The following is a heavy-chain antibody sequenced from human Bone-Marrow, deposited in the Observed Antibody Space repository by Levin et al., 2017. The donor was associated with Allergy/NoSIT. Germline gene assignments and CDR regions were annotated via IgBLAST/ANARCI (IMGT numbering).Heavy chain of an antibody. CDR2: INTVTGIP. D-gene: IGHD2-2*01. J-gene: IGHJ4*02. CDR3: TRELSRNTPLSGFY. Sequence: ASVKVSCKASGYKFTDHAMNWVRQAPGQGLEWMGWINTVTGIPTYAQGFTGRFAFSLDTSVSTAYLQISSLKAEDTAVYYCTRELSRNTPLSGFYWGQGTLVTVSS. CDR1: GYKFTDHA. V-gene: IGHV7-4-1*02.